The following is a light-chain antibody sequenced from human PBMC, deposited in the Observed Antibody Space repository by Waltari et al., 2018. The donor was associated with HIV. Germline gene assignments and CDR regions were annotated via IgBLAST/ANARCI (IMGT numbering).Light chain of an antibody. J-gene: IGKJ2*01. V-gene: IGKV1-27*01. Sequence: DIQLTQSPSSLSVSIGDRVIITCRASQDISNNLAWYQQKPGTVPKLLIYAASTLQSGVPSRFSGSGSGTDFTLTIDSLQSEDIATYYCQKYNTVPYTFGQGTNLRS. CDR1: QDISNN. CDR3: QKYNTVPYT. CDR2: AAS.